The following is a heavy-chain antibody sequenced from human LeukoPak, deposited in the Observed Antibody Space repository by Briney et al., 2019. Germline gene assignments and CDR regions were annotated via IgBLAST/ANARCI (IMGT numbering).Heavy chain of an antibody. CDR1: GITFSIYS. V-gene: IGHV3-30-3*01. D-gene: IGHD6-13*01. J-gene: IGHJ4*02. CDR3: ARETKRRLEQQLALDY. CDR2: ISYDGSNK. Sequence: PGRSLRLSCAASGITFSIYSMHWVRQAPGKGLEWVAVISYDGSNKYYADSVKGRFTISRDNSKNTLYLQMNSLRTEDTAVYYCARETKRRLEQQLALDYWGQGALVTVSS.